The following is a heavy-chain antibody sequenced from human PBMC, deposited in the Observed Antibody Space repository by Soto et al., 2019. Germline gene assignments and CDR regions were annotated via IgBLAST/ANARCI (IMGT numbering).Heavy chain of an antibody. Sequence: QVQLQESGPGLVKPSGTLALTCAVSGGSISSSNWWSGVRQPPGRGLEWIGEIYHSGSTNYNPSPKSRATISVDKSKNQFSLKLSSVTAADTAVYYCARVAVAGTRVDYWGQGTLVTVSS. V-gene: IGHV4-4*02. D-gene: IGHD6-19*01. CDR3: ARVAVAGTRVDY. J-gene: IGHJ4*02. CDR1: GGSISSSNW. CDR2: IYHSGST.